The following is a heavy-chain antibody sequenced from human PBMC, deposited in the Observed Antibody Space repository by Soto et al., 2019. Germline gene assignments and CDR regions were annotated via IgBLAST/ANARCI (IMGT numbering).Heavy chain of an antibody. D-gene: IGHD1-26*01. Sequence: ASVKVACKGSCHTSTSYCISWVRQAPGQGLEWMGWISAYNGNTNDAPKLQGRVTMTTDTSTSTAYMELRSLRSDDPAVYYCARGIVGATTYDYYGMDVWGQGTTVTVS. CDR3: ARGIVGATTYDYYGMDV. CDR1: CHTSTSYC. J-gene: IGHJ6*02. V-gene: IGHV1-18*01. CDR2: ISAYNGNT.